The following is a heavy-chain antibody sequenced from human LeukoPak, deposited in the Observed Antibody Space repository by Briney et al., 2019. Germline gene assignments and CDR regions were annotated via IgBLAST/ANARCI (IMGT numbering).Heavy chain of an antibody. CDR3: AREGDWNYFDY. CDR2: ISSNGGAT. V-gene: IGHV3-64*01. D-gene: IGHD1-1*01. CDR1: GFTFSSYA. Sequence: PGGSLTLSCAASGFTFSSYAMHWVRQAPGKTLESVSAISSNGGATYYANSVKGRFTISRDNSKITLYLQMGSLRAEDMAVYYCAREGDWNYFDYWGQGTLVTVSS. J-gene: IGHJ4*02.